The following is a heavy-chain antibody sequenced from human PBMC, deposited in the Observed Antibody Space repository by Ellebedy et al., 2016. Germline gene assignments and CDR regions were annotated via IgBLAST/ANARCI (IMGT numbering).Heavy chain of an antibody. V-gene: IGHV3-23*01. CDR3: AKGLGGQQLVSEYFQH. CDR1: GFTFSSCV. CDR2: ISGSGVSA. D-gene: IGHD6-13*01. J-gene: IGHJ1*01. Sequence: GGSLRLSXAASGFTFSSCVMSWVRQAPGKGLEWVSSISGSGVSAYYADSVKGRFTISRDNSKNTLYVQMDSLRVEDTALYYCAKGLGGQQLVSEYFQHWGQGTLVTVSS.